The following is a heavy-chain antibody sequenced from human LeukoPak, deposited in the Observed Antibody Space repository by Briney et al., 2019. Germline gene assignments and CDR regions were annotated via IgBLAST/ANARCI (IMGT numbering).Heavy chain of an antibody. V-gene: IGHV1-8*02. J-gene: IGHJ3*02. CDR2: MNPNSGNT. CDR3: ARDRRGAFDI. D-gene: IGHD1-14*01. Sequence: GASVKVSCKASGYTFTSYGISWVRQAPGQGLEWMGWMNPNSGNTGYAQKFQGRVTMTRNTSISTAYMELSSLRSEDTAVYYCARDRRGAFDIWGQGTMVTVSS. CDR1: GYTFTSYG.